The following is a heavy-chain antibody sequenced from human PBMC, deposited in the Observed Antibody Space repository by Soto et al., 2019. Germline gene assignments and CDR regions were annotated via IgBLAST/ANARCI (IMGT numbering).Heavy chain of an antibody. CDR3: AILLGRRTGSGIYGMDV. J-gene: IGHJ6*02. D-gene: IGHD3-10*01. V-gene: IGHV4-39*07. Sequence: SETLSLPCTVSGGSISSGGYYWSWIRQPPGKGLEWIGEINHSGSTNYNPSLKSRVTISVDTSKNQFSLKLSSVTAADTAVYYCAILLGRRTGSGIYGMDVWGQGTTVTVSS. CDR2: INHSGST. CDR1: GGSISSGGYY.